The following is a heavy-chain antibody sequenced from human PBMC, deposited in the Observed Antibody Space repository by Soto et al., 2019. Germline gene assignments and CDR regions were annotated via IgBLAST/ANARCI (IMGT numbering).Heavy chain of an antibody. CDR1: GVSISSCGYY. Sequence: PWETLSLTCTFSGVSISSCGYYCSWIGQHPGKGLEWIGYIYYSGSTYFNPSLKSRLTISVDTSKNQFSLQLSSVTAADTAVYYCARAGHDRSTERESWFDPWGQATLVTVS. CDR2: IYYSGST. J-gene: IGHJ5*02. CDR3: ARAGHDRSTERESWFDP. V-gene: IGHV4-31*03.